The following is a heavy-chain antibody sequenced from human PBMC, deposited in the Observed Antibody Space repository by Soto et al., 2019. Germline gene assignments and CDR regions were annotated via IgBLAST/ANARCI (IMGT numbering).Heavy chain of an antibody. CDR1: GGTFRNYA. D-gene: IGHD6-13*01. CDR3: AIPLPKQQLVRGAFDH. CDR2: SIPVFGTA. J-gene: IGHJ4*02. V-gene: IGHV1-69*01. Sequence: QVQLVQSGAEVKQPGSSVKLSCKTSGGTFRNYAINWVRQAPGQGLEWMGGSIPVFGTANYAQPFQGRFTITADESTSTAYMELSSLRSEDTAVYYCAIPLPKQQLVRGAFDHWGQGTLVTVAS.